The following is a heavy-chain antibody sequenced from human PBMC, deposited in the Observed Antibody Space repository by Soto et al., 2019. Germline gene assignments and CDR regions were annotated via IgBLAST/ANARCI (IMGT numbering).Heavy chain of an antibody. Sequence: TLSLTCTVSGGSISSGGYYWSWIRQHPGKGLEWLALLYWNDDRRYSPSLKSRLTITKDTSKNQVALTMTNMDPADTATYYCAHSASVPCCYYFDSWGQGTLVTVSS. CDR1: GGSISSGGYY. CDR3: AHSASVPCCYYFDS. CDR2: LYWNDDR. D-gene: IGHD1-26*01. V-gene: IGHV2-5*01. J-gene: IGHJ4*02.